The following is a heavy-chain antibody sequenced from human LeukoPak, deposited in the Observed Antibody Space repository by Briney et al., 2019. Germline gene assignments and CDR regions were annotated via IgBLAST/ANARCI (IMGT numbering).Heavy chain of an antibody. V-gene: IGHV3-30-3*01. CDR1: GFTFSSYA. CDR2: ISYDGSNK. CDR3: ARDPGYCSSTSCYYYLDY. J-gene: IGHJ4*02. D-gene: IGHD2-2*01. Sequence: GGSLRLSCAASGFTFSSYAMHWVRQAPGKGLEWVAVISYDGSNKYYADSVKGRFTISRDNSKNTLYLRMNSLRAEDTAVYYCARDPGYCSSTSCYYYLDYWGQGTLVTASS.